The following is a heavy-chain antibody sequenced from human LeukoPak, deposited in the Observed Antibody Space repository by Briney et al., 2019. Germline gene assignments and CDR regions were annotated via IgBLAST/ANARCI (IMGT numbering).Heavy chain of an antibody. CDR3: ARVGSLTRATHDAFDI. V-gene: IGHV3-21*01. J-gene: IGHJ3*02. D-gene: IGHD1-26*01. Sequence: GGSLRLACAASGFNFSSYSMIWLRPAPGKGLEWISSKSSSSSYIYYADSVKGRFTISSDNAKSSLYLQMNSLRAEDTAVYYCARVGSLTRATHDAFDIWGQGTMVTVSS. CDR1: GFNFSSYS. CDR2: KSSSSSYI.